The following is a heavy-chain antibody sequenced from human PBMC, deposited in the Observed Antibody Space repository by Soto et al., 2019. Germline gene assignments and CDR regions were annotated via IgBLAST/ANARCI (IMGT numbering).Heavy chain of an antibody. CDR3: ARAREHFSGYGMDV. D-gene: IGHD3-3*02. V-gene: IGHV3-13*01. CDR1: GFTFSSYD. J-gene: IGHJ6*02. Sequence: PGGSLRLSCAASGFTFSSYDMHWVRQATGKGLEWVSAIGTAGDTYYPGSVKGRFTISRENAKNSLYLQMNSLRAGDTAVYYCARAREHFSGYGMDVWGQGTTVTVSS. CDR2: IGTAGDT.